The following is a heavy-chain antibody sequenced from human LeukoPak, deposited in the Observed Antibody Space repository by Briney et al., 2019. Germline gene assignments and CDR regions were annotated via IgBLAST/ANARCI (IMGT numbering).Heavy chain of an antibody. CDR3: ARERRSVSGRDFDY. CDR2: IIPILGIA. CDR1: GCTFTGYY. D-gene: IGHD3-10*01. J-gene: IGHJ4*02. V-gene: IGHV1-69*04. Sequence: GASVKVSCKASGCTFTGYYMHWVRQAPGQGLEWMGRIIPILGIANYAQKFQGRVTITADKSTSTAYMELSSLRSEDTAVYYCARERRSVSGRDFDYWGQGTLVTVSS.